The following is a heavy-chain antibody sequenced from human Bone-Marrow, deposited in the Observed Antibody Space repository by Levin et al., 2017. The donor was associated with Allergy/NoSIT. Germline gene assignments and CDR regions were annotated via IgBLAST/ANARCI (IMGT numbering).Heavy chain of an antibody. D-gene: IGHD3-9*01. V-gene: IGHV4-39*07. CDR1: GGSISSGIYF. CDR3: ARAGRYDY. J-gene: IGHJ4*02. Sequence: SETLSLTCTVSGGSISSGIYFWSWIRQPPGKGLEWIGSINHSGSTYYNPSLQSRVTISVDTSKNQFSLKLTSVTAADTAVYYCARAGRYDYWSQGTLVTVSS. CDR2: INHSGST.